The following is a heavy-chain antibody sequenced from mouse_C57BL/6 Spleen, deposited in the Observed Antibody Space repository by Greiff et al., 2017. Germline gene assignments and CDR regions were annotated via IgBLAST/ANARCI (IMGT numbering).Heavy chain of an antibody. J-gene: IGHJ2*01. CDR2: ISSGSSTI. V-gene: IGHV5-17*01. CDR1: GFTFSDYG. CDR3: ARGLGGNLDY. Sequence: EVMLVESGGGLVKPGGSLKLSCAASGFTFSDYGMHWVRQAPEKGLEWVAYISSGSSTIYYADTVKGRFTISRDNAKNTLFLQMTSLRSEDTAMYYCARGLGGNLDYWGQGTTLTVSS. D-gene: IGHD1-1*02.